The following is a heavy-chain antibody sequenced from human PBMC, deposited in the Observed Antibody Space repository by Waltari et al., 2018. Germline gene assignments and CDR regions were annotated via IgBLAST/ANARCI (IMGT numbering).Heavy chain of an antibody. V-gene: IGHV1-2*02. J-gene: IGHJ6*02. Sequence: GYTFTGYYMHWVRQAPGQGLEWMGWINPNSGGTNYAQKFQGRVTMTRDTSISTAYMELSRLRSDDTAVYYCAPDSYANRGMDVWGQGTTVTVSS. CDR1: GYTFTGYY. CDR3: APDSYANRGMDV. CDR2: INPNSGGT. D-gene: IGHD2-2*01.